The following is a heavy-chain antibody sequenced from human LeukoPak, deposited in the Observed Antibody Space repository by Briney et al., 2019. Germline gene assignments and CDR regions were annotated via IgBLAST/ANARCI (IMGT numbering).Heavy chain of an antibody. CDR1: GGSVSSGSYY. V-gene: IGHV4-61*01. Sequence: SETLSLTCTVSGGSVSSGSYYWSWIRQPPGKGLEWIGYIYYSGSTNYNPSLKSRVTISVDTSKNQFSLKLSPVTAADTAVYYCARGTSGWFEYWGQGTLVTVSS. CDR3: ARGTSGWFEY. J-gene: IGHJ4*02. CDR2: IYYSGST. D-gene: IGHD6-19*01.